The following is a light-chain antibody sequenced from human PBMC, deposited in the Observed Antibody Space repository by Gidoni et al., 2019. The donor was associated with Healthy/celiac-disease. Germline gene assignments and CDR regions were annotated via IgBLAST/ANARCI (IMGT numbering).Light chain of an antibody. CDR1: VLAKKY. V-gene: IGLV3-27*01. CDR3: YSAADTWEV. J-gene: IGLJ2*01. CDR2: KDS. Sequence: SYELTQPSSVSVSPGQTARITCSGDVLAKKYARWFQQKPGQAPVLVIYKDSERPSGIPERFSGSSSGTTVTLTISGAQVEDEADYYCYSAADTWEVFGGGTKLTVL.